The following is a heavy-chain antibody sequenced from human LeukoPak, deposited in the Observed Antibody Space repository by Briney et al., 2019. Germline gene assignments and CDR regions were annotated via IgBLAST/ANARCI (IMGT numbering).Heavy chain of an antibody. V-gene: IGHV3-21*01. CDR3: ARDLQCGGDCHYDALDI. CDR2: ISSSSSYI. J-gene: IGHJ3*02. CDR1: GFTFSSYS. Sequence: GGSLRLSCAASGFTFSSYSMNWVRQAPGKGLEWVSSISSSSSYIYYADSVKGRFTISRDNAKNSLYLQMNSLRAEDTAVYYCARDLQCGGDCHYDALDIWGQGTLVTVSS. D-gene: IGHD2-21*02.